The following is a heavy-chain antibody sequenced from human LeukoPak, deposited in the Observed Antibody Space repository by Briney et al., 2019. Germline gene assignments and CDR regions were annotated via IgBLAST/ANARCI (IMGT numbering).Heavy chain of an antibody. CDR1: GFTFSSYS. CDR2: ISSSNI. V-gene: IGHV3-21*01. CDR3: AREGATIKGNWFDP. D-gene: IGHD5-12*01. Sequence: GGSLRLSCAASGFTFSSYSMNWVRQAPGKGLEWVSSISSSNIYYADSVEGRFTISRDNAKNSLYLQMNSLRAEDTAVYYCAREGATIKGNWFDPWGQGTLITVSS. J-gene: IGHJ5*02.